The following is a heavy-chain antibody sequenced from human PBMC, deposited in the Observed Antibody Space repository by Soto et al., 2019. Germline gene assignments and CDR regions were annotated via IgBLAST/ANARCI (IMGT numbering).Heavy chain of an antibody. D-gene: IGHD3-16*01. CDR3: AKDLTRQPAYWLDP. CDR1: GFSFTGYY. V-gene: IGHV1-2*02. J-gene: IGHJ5*02. CDR2: INAHSGGT. Sequence: ASVKVSCKASGFSFTGYYIHWLRQAPGQGLEWMGWINAHSGGTEYAQKFQGRVALTRDTSIATAYLTLTSLTSDDTALYYCAKDLTRQPAYWLDPWGQGTQVTVSS.